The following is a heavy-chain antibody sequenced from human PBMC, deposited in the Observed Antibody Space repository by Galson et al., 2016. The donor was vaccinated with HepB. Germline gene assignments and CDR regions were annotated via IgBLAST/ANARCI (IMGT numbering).Heavy chain of an antibody. D-gene: IGHD2-15*01. V-gene: IGHV2-5*02. Sequence: PALVKPTQTLTLTCTFSGFSLSTSGVGVGWIRQPPGKALEWLALLYWDDDKRDSPSLKSRLTIAKDTSKNQVVLTVTNMDPVDTATYYCAHVVVASTWGRYWYLDLWGRGTLVTVSS. J-gene: IGHJ2*01. CDR1: GFSLSTSGVG. CDR3: AHVVVASTWGRYWYLDL. CDR2: LYWDDDK.